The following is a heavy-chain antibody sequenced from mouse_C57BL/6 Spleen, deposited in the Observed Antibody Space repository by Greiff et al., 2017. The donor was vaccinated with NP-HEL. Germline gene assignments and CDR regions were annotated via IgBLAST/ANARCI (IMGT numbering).Heavy chain of an antibody. CDR2: IDPSDSET. J-gene: IGHJ4*01. D-gene: IGHD4-1*01. CDR1: GYTFTSYW. CDR3: ARWSWDDAMDY. Sequence: VKLQQPGAELVRPGSSVKLSCKASGYTFTSYWMHWVKQRPIQGLEWIGNIDPSDSETHYNQKFKDKATLTVDKSSSTAYMQLSSLTSEDSAVYYCARWSWDDAMDYWGQGTSVTVSS. V-gene: IGHV1-52*01.